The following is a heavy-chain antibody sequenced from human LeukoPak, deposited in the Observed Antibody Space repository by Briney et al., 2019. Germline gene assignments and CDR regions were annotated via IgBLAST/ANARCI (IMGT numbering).Heavy chain of an antibody. V-gene: IGHV3-9*01. CDR3: SGKGY. CDR2: ISWNSGSI. Sequence: PGGSLRLSCAASGFTFDDYAMHWVRQAPGKGLEWVSGISWNSGSIGYADSVKGRFTISRDNAKNSLYLQMNSLRAEDTALYYCSGKGYWGQGTLVTVSS. CDR1: GFTFDDYA. J-gene: IGHJ4*02.